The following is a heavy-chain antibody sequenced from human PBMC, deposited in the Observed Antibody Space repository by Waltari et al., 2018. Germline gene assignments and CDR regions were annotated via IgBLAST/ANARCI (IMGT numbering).Heavy chain of an antibody. CDR2: ISYDGSNK. D-gene: IGHD3-9*01. V-gene: IGHV3-30*18. CDR1: GYTFSSYG. Sequence: QVQLVESGGGVVQPGRSLRLSCAASGYTFSSYGMNWVRQAPGKGLEWVAVISYDGSNKYYADSVKGRFSISRDNSKNTLYLQMNSLRAEDTAVYYCAKKGGFEAGYYFDYWGQGTLVTVSS. J-gene: IGHJ4*02. CDR3: AKKGGFEAGYYFDY.